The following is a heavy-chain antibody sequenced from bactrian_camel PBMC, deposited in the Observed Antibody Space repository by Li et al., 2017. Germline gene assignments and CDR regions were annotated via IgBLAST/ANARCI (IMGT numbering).Heavy chain of an antibody. V-gene: IGHV3S42*01. Sequence: VQLVESGGGSVQAGGSLRLSCAGTGIHLSSAFCVGWFRQAPGKERVWVAQVDRAGRTAGTTSYRDSVKGRFTISIDNHKNTLYLQMNDLKPEDTAIYFCVPLIVPRCNYWSQGTQVTGS. CDR2: VDRAGRTAGTT. CDR3: VPLIVPRCNY. CDR1: GIHLSSAFC. J-gene: IGHJ4*01. D-gene: IGHD3*01.